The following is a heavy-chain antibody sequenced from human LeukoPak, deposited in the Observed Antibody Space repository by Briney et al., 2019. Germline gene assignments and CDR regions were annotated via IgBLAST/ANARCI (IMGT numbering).Heavy chain of an antibody. D-gene: IGHD2-2*01. CDR1: GGSISSSSYY. V-gene: IGHV4-39*01. Sequence: PSETLSLTCTVSGGSISSSSYYWGWIRQPPGKGLEWIGSIYYSGSTYYNPSLKSRVTISVDTSKNQFSLKLSSVTAADTAVYYCARGRCSSTSCYLYYYYGLDVWGQGTTVTVSS. J-gene: IGHJ6*02. CDR2: IYYSGST. CDR3: ARGRCSSTSCYLYYYYGLDV.